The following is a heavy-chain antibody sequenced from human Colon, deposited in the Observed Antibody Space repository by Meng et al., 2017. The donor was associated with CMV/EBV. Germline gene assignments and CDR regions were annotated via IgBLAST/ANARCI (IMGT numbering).Heavy chain of an antibody. V-gene: IGHV4-39*07. J-gene: IGHJ6*02. Sequence: SETLSLTCIVSGGSITRSSYYWAWIRQSPEKGLEWIGSINYSGSTNYNLSLKSRVTISVDMSKSQFSLRLRSVTAADTAVYYCAREDRRDGAINNDFYYGMDVWGQGTTVTVSS. CDR1: GGSITRSSYY. CDR2: INYSGST. D-gene: IGHD3/OR15-3a*01. CDR3: AREDRRDGAINNDFYYGMDV.